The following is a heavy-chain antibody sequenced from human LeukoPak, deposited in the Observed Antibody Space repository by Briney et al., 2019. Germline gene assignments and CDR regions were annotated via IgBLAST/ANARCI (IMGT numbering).Heavy chain of an antibody. D-gene: IGHD3-3*01. CDR2: IYTSGST. V-gene: IGHV4-61*02. CDR1: GGSISSGSYY. Sequence: PSETLSLTCTVSGGSISSGSYYWSWIRQPAGKGLGWIGRIYTSGSTNYNPSLKSRVTISVDTSKNQFSLKLSSVTAADTAVYYCASFHLGSGYYKPWGQGTVAIVSS. J-gene: IGHJ5*02. CDR3: ASFHLGSGYYKP.